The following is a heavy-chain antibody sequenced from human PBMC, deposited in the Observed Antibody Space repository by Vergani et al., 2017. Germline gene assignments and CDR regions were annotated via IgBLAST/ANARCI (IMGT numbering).Heavy chain of an antibody. J-gene: IGHJ4*02. D-gene: IGHD3-10*01. CDR2: IYHVGST. V-gene: IGHV4-39*02. CDR3: SRAPFFTMVRGIGRNYFDY. CDR1: GGSISSSSYY. Sequence: QLQLQESGPGLVKPSETLSLTCTVSGGSISSSSYYWGWIRQPPEKGLEWIGIIYHVGSTYYNPSLKSRVTISVDTSKNQFSLKLSSVTAADTAVYYCSRAPFFTMVRGIGRNYFDYWGQGTLVTVSS.